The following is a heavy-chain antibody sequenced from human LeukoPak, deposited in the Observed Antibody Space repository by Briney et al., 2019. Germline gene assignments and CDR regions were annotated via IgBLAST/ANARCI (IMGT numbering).Heavy chain of an antibody. CDR3: AKGKVGRYFEWLLRDSYYFDY. D-gene: IGHD3-9*01. Sequence: GGSLRLSCAASGFTFDNYAMRWVRQAPGKGLEWIAGISWNSGSIGYADSVKGRFTISRDNAKNSPYLQMNSLRAEDTALYYCAKGKVGRYFEWLLRDSYYFDYWGQGALVTVSP. CDR2: ISWNSGSI. J-gene: IGHJ4*02. CDR1: GFTFDNYA. V-gene: IGHV3-9*01.